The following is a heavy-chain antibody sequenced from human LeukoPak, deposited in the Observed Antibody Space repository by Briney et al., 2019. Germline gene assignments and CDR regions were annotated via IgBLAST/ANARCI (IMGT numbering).Heavy chain of an antibody. CDR3: ARDPGSYYYDSSGSNNPSDY. Sequence: ASVKVSCKASGYTCTSYGISWVRQAPGQGLEWMGWISAYNGNTNYAQKLQGRVTMTTDTSTSTAYMELRSLRSDDTAVYYCARDPGSYYYDSSGSNNPSDYWGQGTLVTVSS. CDR1: GYTCTSYG. V-gene: IGHV1-18*01. D-gene: IGHD3-22*01. CDR2: ISAYNGNT. J-gene: IGHJ4*02.